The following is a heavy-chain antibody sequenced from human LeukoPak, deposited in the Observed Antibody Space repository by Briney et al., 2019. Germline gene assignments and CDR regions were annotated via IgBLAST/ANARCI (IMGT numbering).Heavy chain of an antibody. CDR2: INGDGSIE. CDR3: ARDPIVGDTGGGDY. J-gene: IGHJ4*02. CDR1: GFTFSSYW. V-gene: IGHV3-7*01. D-gene: IGHD1-26*01. Sequence: HPGGSLRLSCAASGFTFSSYWMTWVRQAPGKGLEWVSNINGDGSIENYVDSVRGQFTIFRDNAKDSLYLQMNSLRVEDTAVYYCARDPIVGDTGGGDYWGQGTLVTVSS.